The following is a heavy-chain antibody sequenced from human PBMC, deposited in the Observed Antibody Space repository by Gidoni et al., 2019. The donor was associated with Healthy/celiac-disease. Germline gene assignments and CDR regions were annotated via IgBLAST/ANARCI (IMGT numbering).Heavy chain of an antibody. CDR2: ISYDGSNK. V-gene: IGHV3-30-3*01. J-gene: IGHJ4*02. CDR1: GFTFSSYA. Sequence: QVQLVESGGGVVQPGRSLRLSCAASGFTFSSYAMHWVRQAPGKGLGWVAVISYDGSNKYYADSVKGRFTISRDNSKNTLYLQMNSLRAEDTAVYYCARSSAMVIFSVLFDYWGQGTLVTVSS. CDR3: ARSSAMVIFSVLFDY. D-gene: IGHD5-18*01.